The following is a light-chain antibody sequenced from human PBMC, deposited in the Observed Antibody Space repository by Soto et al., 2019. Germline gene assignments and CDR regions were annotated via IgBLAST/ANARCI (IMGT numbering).Light chain of an antibody. J-gene: IGLJ2*01. CDR3: QSYAGSNLVV. Sequence: QSALTQPPSASGSPGQWVTISCTGTSTNVGGGYYVSWYQQHPGKAPKLMIYGVSKRPSGVPDRFSGSKSGNTASLTVSGLQAEDEADYYCQSYAGSNLVVFGGGTKLTVL. CDR2: GVS. V-gene: IGLV2-8*01. CDR1: STNVGGGYY.